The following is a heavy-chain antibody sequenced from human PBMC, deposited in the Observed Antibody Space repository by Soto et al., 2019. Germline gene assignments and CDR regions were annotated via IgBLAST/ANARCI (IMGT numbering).Heavy chain of an antibody. J-gene: IGHJ6*02. CDR2: VKGKSDGGTA. CDR3: VYNMDV. V-gene: IGHV3-15*07. CDR1: SVTFSKTW. Sequence: EVQLVESGGGLVKPGGSLRLSCVVSSVTFSKTWMNWVRQAPGKGLEWVGRVKGKSDGGTADYAAPVQGRFTVSRDDSEDTLYLQMNSLKGEDTAVYYCVYNMDVWGQGTTVTVYS. D-gene: IGHD1-1*01.